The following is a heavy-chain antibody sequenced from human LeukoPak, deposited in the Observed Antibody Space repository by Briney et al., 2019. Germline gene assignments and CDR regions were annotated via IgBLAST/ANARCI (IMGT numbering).Heavy chain of an antibody. D-gene: IGHD3-3*02. Sequence: PSETLSLTCTVSGYSITSGYYWGWIRLPPGKGLEWLGSIYHSGSTSYNPSLKSRVTISVDTSKNQFSLKLNSVTAADTAIYYCARDVSPTDFWGQGTLVTVSS. J-gene: IGHJ4*02. V-gene: IGHV4-38-2*02. CDR2: IYHSGST. CDR1: GYSITSGYY. CDR3: ARDVSPTDF.